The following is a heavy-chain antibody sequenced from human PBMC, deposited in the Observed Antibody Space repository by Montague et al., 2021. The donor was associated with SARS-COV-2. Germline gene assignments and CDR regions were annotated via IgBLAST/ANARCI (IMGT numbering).Heavy chain of an antibody. CDR2: IYWGDDK. CDR3: VHSYADYLFDY. CDR1: GFSLRTSGVG. V-gene: IGHV2-5*02. D-gene: IGHD4-17*01. Sequence: PALVKPTQTLTLTCSFSGFSLRTSGVGVGWIRQPPGKALEWLAVIYWGDDKRYSPSLKSRLTITKNTSKNQVVLTMTNMDPVGTATYYCVHSYADYLFDYWGQGTLVSVSS. J-gene: IGHJ4*02.